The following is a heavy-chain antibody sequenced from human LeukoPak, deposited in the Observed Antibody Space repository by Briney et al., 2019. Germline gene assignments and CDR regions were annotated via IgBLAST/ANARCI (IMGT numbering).Heavy chain of an antibody. CDR3: ARDIRTAMSPGWFDT. J-gene: IGHJ5*02. Sequence: EASVKVSRKSSGGTFSSYAISWVRQAPGPGREWMGGIIPIFGTANYAQKFQGRVTITADESTSTAYMALSSLRSEATAVYYCARDIRTAMSPGWFDTWGQGTLVTASS. CDR1: GGTFSSYA. D-gene: IGHD5-18*01. V-gene: IGHV1-69*13. CDR2: IIPIFGTA.